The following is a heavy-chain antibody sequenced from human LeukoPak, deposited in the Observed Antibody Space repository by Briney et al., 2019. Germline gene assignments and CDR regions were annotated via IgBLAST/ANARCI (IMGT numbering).Heavy chain of an antibody. V-gene: IGHV4-59*08. CDR2: IYSTGGT. CDR3: ARHVLSCRGRSCYPNWFDS. J-gene: IGHJ5*01. CDR1: GGSISSFY. Sequence: SETLSLTCTVSGGSISSFYWSWIRQPPGKGLEWIWYIYSTGGTTHNPSLKSRVTLSVDTSKNQLSLSLRSVTAADTALYFCARHVLSCRGRSCYPNWFDSWGQGILVTVSS. D-gene: IGHD2-15*01.